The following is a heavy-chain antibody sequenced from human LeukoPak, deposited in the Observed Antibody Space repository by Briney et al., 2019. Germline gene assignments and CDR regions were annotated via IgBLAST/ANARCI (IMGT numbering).Heavy chain of an antibody. D-gene: IGHD2/OR15-2a*01. CDR2: IYDTGSS. CDR1: GASISGYY. Sequence: PSETLSLTCTVSGASISGYYRNWIRQSPGKGLEWIAFIYDTGSSNYNPSLRSRVTISVDTSKNQFSLKLKSVTAADTAVYYCAGNRNALGDINWLDPWGQGTLVTVSS. J-gene: IGHJ5*02. V-gene: IGHV4-59*01. CDR3: AGNRNALGDINWLDP.